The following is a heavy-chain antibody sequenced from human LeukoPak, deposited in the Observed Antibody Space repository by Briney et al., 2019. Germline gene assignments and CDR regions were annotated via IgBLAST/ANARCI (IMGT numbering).Heavy chain of an antibody. D-gene: IGHD5-12*01. J-gene: IGHJ4*02. CDR2: IYYSGST. CDR1: GDSISSNTHF. V-gene: IGHV4-39*07. Sequence: SETLSLTCTVSGDSISSNTHFWGWIRQPPGKGLEWIGTIYYSGSTYYNPSLKSRVTMSVDTSKNQFSLKLSSVTAADTAVYYCARGDVDIVATALFDYWGQGTLVTVSS. CDR3: ARGDVDIVATALFDY.